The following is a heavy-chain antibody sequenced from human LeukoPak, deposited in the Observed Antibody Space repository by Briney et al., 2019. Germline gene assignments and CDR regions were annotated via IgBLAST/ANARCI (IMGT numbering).Heavy chain of an antibody. CDR2: IYPGDSDT. D-gene: IGHD5-12*01. Sequence: GESLKISCKGSGYSFTSYWIGWVRQMPGKGLEWMGIIYPGDSDTRYSPSFQGQVTISADKSISAAYLQWSSLKASDTAMYYCARGHLYDYSTTSYYFDYWGQGTLVTVSS. V-gene: IGHV5-51*01. CDR3: ARGHLYDYSTTSYYFDY. J-gene: IGHJ4*02. CDR1: GYSFTSYW.